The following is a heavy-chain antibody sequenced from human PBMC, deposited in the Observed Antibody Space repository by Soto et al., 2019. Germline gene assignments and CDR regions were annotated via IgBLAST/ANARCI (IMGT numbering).Heavy chain of an antibody. D-gene: IGHD3-3*01. Sequence: SETLSLTCTVSGGSISSSCYYWGWIRQPPGQGLEWIGSIYYSGSTYYNPSLKSRVTISVDTSKNQFSLKLSSVTAADTAVYYCASQAVFGVVITDYYYYGMDVWGQGTTVTVSS. CDR3: ASQAVFGVVITDYYYYGMDV. V-gene: IGHV4-39*01. CDR1: GGSISSSCYY. J-gene: IGHJ6*02. CDR2: IYYSGST.